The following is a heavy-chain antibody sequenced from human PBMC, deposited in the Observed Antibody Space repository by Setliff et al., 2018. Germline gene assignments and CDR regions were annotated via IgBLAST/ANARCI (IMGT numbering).Heavy chain of an antibody. V-gene: IGHV3-74*01. CDR1: GFTFRKYW. Sequence: QPGGSLRLSCGASGFTFRKYWMYWVRQVPGKGLVWVSRISPDGTITNYADSVKGRFTISRDNSKNTFDLQMNSLRAEDTAVYYCRVWIGDLSRDFWGRGTLVTVSS. CDR3: RVWIGDLSRDF. J-gene: IGHJ4*02. D-gene: IGHD3-10*01. CDR2: ISPDGTIT.